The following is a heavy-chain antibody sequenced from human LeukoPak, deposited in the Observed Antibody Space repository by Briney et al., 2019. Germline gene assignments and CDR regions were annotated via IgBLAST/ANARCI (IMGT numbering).Heavy chain of an antibody. J-gene: IGHJ5*02. Sequence: GGSLRLSCAASGFTFSSYGMHWVRQAPGKGLEWVAFIRYDGSNKYYADSVKGRFTISRDNSKNTLYLQMNSLRAEDTAVYYCAKDGLVAVPAAPLGWFDRCRQGTLVTVSA. D-gene: IGHD2-2*01. CDR3: AKDGLVAVPAAPLGWFDR. CDR2: IRYDGSNK. V-gene: IGHV3-30*02. CDR1: GFTFSSYG.